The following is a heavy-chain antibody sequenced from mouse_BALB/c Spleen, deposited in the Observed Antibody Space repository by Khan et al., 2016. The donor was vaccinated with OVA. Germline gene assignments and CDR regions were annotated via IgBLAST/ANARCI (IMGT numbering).Heavy chain of an antibody. V-gene: IGHV3-2*02. CDR3: ARIQGGDFDY. D-gene: IGHD3-2*02. J-gene: IGHJ2*01. CDR1: GYSITSDYA. CDR2: ISYSGNT. Sequence: EVELVESGPGLVKPSQSLSLTCPVTGYSITSDYAWNWIRQFPGNKLEWMGYISYSGNTKYNPSLKSRISITRDPSKNQFFLQLNFVTIEDTATYYCARIQGGDFDYWGQGTTLTVSS.